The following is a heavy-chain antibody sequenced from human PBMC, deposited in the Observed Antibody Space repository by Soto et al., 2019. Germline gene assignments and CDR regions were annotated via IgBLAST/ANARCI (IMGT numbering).Heavy chain of an antibody. J-gene: IGHJ4*01. Sequence: GGSLRLSCEVSGFRFDDYGMHWVRQAPGKGLEWIAGISRDSRSISYGASMKGRFTISRDNAKNSLYLQLNSQRADDTAFYYCVKDALTTVAYYFAYWGPGSLVTVSS. CDR2: ISRDSRSI. CDR3: VKDALTTVAYYFAY. CDR1: GFRFDDYG. D-gene: IGHD4-17*01. V-gene: IGHV3-9*01.